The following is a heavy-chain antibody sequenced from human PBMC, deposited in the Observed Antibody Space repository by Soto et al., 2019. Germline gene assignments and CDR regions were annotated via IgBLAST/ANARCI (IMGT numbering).Heavy chain of an antibody. Sequence: EVQLLESGGDLVQPGGSLRLSCAASGFTFSSYAMNWVRQAPGKGLEWVSTIRTSVGDTYYAASVKGRFTISRDNSRSTVYLHLNSLGAEDTAIYYCAKDPTYVYGYFDSWGQGTLVTVSS. CDR1: GFTFSSYA. V-gene: IGHV3-23*01. J-gene: IGHJ4*02. CDR3: AKDPTYVYGYFDS. CDR2: IRTSVGDT. D-gene: IGHD4-17*01.